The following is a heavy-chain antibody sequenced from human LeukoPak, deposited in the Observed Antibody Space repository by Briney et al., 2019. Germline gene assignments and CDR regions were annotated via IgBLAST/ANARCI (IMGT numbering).Heavy chain of an antibody. CDR2: IYHSGST. CDR3: ARTGIAVAGMDY. CDR1: GGSISRSNW. D-gene: IGHD6-19*01. V-gene: IGHV4-4*02. J-gene: IGHJ4*02. Sequence: PSETLSLTCAVSGGSISRSNWWSWVRQPPGKGLEWIGEIYHSGSTNYNPSLKSRVTISVDKSKNQFSLKLSSVTAADTAVYYCARTGIAVAGMDYWGQGTLVTVSS.